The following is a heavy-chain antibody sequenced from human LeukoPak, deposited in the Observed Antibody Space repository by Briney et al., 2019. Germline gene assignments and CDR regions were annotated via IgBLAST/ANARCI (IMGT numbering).Heavy chain of an antibody. D-gene: IGHD4-11*01. CDR2: IIDSGGST. V-gene: IGHV3-23*01. Sequence: GGSLRLSCAASGFTFSTYAMNWVRQAPGKRLEWVSKIIDSGGSTYYADSVKGRFTISRDNSKNTLYLQMNSLRADDTAVYYCAKDLATVTTSDYCGQGTLVTVSS. CDR1: GFTFSTYA. CDR3: AKDLATVTTSDY. J-gene: IGHJ4*02.